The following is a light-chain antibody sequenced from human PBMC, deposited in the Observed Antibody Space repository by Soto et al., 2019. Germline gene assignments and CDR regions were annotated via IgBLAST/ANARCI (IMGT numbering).Light chain of an antibody. Sequence: DIVMTQSPDSLAVSLGERATISCKSSQSLLFSSNNKTYLAWYQHRPGQSPKMLIFWASARESGVPERFSGSGSETDFTLTISGLQPEDAAVYYCQQYFSDFFTFGQWTRLEIK. V-gene: IGKV4-1*01. CDR3: QQYFSDFFT. J-gene: IGKJ2*01. CDR2: WAS. CDR1: QSLLFSSNNKTY.